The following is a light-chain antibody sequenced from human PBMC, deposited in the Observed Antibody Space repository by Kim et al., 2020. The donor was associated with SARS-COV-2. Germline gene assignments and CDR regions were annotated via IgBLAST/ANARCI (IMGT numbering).Light chain of an antibody. J-gene: IGLJ2*01. CDR2: EVS. CDR1: RSDIGGYNY. CDR3: SSYASSDNVV. V-gene: IGLV2-8*01. Sequence: QSALTQPPSASGSPGQSITISCTGTRSDIGGYNYVSWYQQHPGQAPKLIIYEVSNRPSGISNRFSGSKSGNAASLTVSGLRAEDEADYHCSSYASSDNVVFGGGTQLTVL.